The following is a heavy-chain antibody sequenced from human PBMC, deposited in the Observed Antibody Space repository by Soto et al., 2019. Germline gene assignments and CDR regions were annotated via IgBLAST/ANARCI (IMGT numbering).Heavy chain of an antibody. CDR3: ARDIIGGYCSSTSCYGDDY. CDR2: IWYDGSNK. CDR1: GFTFSSYG. Sequence: ESGGGVVQPGRSLRLSCAASGFTFSSYGMHWVRQAPGKGLEWVAVIWYDGSNKYYADSVKGRFTISRDNSKNTLYLQMNSLRAEDTAVYYCARDIIGGYCSSTSCYGDDYWGQGTLVTVSS. D-gene: IGHD2-2*01. J-gene: IGHJ4*02. V-gene: IGHV3-33*01.